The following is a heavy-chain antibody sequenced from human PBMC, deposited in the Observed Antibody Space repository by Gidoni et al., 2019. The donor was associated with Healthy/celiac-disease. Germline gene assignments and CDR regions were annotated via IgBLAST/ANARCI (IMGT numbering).Heavy chain of an antibody. V-gene: IGHV1-69*01. Sequence: QVQLVQSGAEVKNPGSSVKVSCKASGGTFRSYAISWVRQARGQGLEWMGGIIPIFGTANYAQKFQGRVTITADESTSTAYMELSSLRSEDTAVYYCARSRTRERAVSTSCYSCFSYYGMDVWGQGTTVTVSS. D-gene: IGHD2-2*01. CDR2: IIPIFGTA. CDR3: ARSRTRERAVSTSCYSCFSYYGMDV. J-gene: IGHJ6*02. CDR1: GGTFRSYA.